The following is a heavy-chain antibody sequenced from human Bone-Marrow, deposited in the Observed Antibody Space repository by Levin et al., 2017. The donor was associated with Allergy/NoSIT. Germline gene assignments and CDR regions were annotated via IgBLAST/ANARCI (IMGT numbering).Heavy chain of an antibody. V-gene: IGHV1-69*13. Sequence: ASVKVSCKASGGTFSKFALNWVRQVPGQGLEWMGAIIPILASVYYAPRFQGRLTISADEATSTAYIELTSLRSDDTAVYYCAREDCDTNTCYAYYYGMDVWGQGTTVIVSS. J-gene: IGHJ6*02. D-gene: IGHD2/OR15-2a*01. CDR3: AREDCDTNTCYAYYYGMDV. CDR1: GGTFSKFA. CDR2: IIPILASV.